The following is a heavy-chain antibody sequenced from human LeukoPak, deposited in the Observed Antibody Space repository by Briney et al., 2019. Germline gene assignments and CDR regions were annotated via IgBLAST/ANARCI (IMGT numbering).Heavy chain of an antibody. V-gene: IGHV1-24*01. CDR2: FDPEDGET. D-gene: IGHD3-22*01. CDR3: ATDGSPYYYDTSGSPFYMDV. CDR1: GYTLTELS. J-gene: IGHJ6*03. Sequence: ASVKVSCKVSGYTLTELSMHWVRQAPGKGLEWMGGFDPEDGETIYAQKFQGRVTMTEDTSTDTAYMELSSLRSEDTAVYYCATDGSPYYYDTSGSPFYMDVWGKGTTVTVSS.